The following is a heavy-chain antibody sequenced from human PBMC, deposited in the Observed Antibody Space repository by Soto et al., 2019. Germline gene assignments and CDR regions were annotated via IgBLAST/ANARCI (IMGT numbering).Heavy chain of an antibody. V-gene: IGHV1-8*01. J-gene: IGHJ4*02. Sequence: QVQLVQSGAEVKKPGASVKVSCKASGYTFTSYDINWVRQATGQGLEYMGWMNPNSGNTGYAQKFQGRVSMTRNTSISTADMELSSLRSEDTAVYYCAGLYKGIAVADPADYWGQGTLVTVSS. CDR3: AGLYKGIAVADPADY. CDR1: GYTFTSYD. CDR2: MNPNSGNT. D-gene: IGHD6-19*01.